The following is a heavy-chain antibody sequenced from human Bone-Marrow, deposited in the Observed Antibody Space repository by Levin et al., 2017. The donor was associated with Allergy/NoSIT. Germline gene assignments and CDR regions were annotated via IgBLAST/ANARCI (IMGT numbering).Heavy chain of an antibody. V-gene: IGHV3-23*01. CDR3: AKEDYGDYGEFFDH. CDR1: GITFSSYA. J-gene: IGHJ4*02. D-gene: IGHD4-17*01. CDR2: ISGSGGRT. Sequence: GGSLRLSCAVSGITFSSYAMNWVRQAPGKGLEWVSAISGSGGRTNYAASVQGRFTISRDNSKNIVYLQMNSLRVEDTAVYYCAKEDYGDYGEFFDHWGQGTLVTV.